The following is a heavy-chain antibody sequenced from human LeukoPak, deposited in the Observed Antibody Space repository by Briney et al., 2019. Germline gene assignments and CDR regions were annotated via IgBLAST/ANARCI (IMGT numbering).Heavy chain of an antibody. D-gene: IGHD5-18*01. CDR2: IYYSGST. V-gene: IGHV4-59*12. Sequence: SETLSLTCTVSGGSISSYYWSWIRQSPGKGLEWIGYIYYSGSTNYNPSLRSRVTTSVDTSKNQFSLKLSSVTAADTAVYYCARRSSGYSYGFEDYWGQGTLVIVSS. J-gene: IGHJ4*02. CDR1: GGSISSYY. CDR3: ARRSSGYSYGFEDY.